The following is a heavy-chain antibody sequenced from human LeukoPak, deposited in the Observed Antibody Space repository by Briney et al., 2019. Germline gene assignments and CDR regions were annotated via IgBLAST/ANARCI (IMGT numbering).Heavy chain of an antibody. J-gene: IGHJ3*01. D-gene: IGHD5-18*01. CDR3: ARGQYNYGLYAFDV. CDR1: GGPISGFY. Sequence: SETLSLTCSVSGGPISGFYWSWIRQPPGKGLEWIGYIFNSGSTTYNTSLKSRLTTSIDMSKNQLSLKLTSVTAADTALYYCARGQYNYGLYAFDVWGQGRVATVSS. V-gene: IGHV4-59*01. CDR2: IFNSGST.